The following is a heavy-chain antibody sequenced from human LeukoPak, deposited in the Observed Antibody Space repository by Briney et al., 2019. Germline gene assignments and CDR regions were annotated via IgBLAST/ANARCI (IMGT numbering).Heavy chain of an antibody. V-gene: IGHV1-2*02. CDR2: INPNSGGT. CDR3: ARGYRDSVGPCLDS. CDR1: GYTFTGYF. Sequence: ASVKVSCKASGYTFTGYFIHCVRQAPGQGLEWIGWINPNSGGTNYAQKFQGRVTMTRDTSINTAYMELSRLTSNDTAVYFCARGYRDSVGPCLDSWGQGTLVTVSS. D-gene: IGHD2-15*01. J-gene: IGHJ5*01.